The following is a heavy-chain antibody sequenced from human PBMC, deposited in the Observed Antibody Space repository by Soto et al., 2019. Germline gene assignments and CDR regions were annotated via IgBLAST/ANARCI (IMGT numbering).Heavy chain of an antibody. Sequence: QVQLVQSGAEVKKPGSSVKVSCKASGGTFSSYAISWVRQAPGQGLEWMGGIIPIFGTTNYAQKFQGRVTITADESTSTAYMELSSLRSEDTAVYYCALCSSTSCYKVTTVTTSYYGMDVWGQGTTVTVSS. CDR2: IIPIFGTT. J-gene: IGHJ6*02. V-gene: IGHV1-69*01. CDR1: GGTFSSYA. CDR3: ALCSSTSCYKVTTVTTSYYGMDV. D-gene: IGHD2-2*02.